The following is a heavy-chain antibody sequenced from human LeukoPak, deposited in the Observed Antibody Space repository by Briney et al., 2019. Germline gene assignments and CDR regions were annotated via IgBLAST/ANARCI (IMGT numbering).Heavy chain of an antibody. V-gene: IGHV3-23*01. Sequence: PGGSLRLSCATSGFSFSSYAMSWDRQAPGKGLEWVSAMSSSDDGRYYADSVKGRFTISRDNSKNTLYLQMNSLRAEDTAVYYCTKTSGAYCGGDCYFAYWGQGTPVTVSS. D-gene: IGHD2-21*02. CDR1: GFSFSSYA. CDR2: MSSSDDGR. J-gene: IGHJ4*02. CDR3: TKTSGAYCGGDCYFAY.